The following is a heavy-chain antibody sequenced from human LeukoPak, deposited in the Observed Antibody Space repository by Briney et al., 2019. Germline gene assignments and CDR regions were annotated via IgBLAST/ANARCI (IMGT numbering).Heavy chain of an antibody. V-gene: IGHV1-2*02. D-gene: IGHD3-22*01. J-gene: IGHJ4*02. CDR3: AREGYYYDSLIDY. Sequence: GASVKVSCKASGYTFTGYYMRWVRQAPGQGLEWMGWINPNSGGTNYAQKFQGRVTMTRDTSISTAYMELSRLRSDDTAVYYCAREGYYYDSLIDYWGQGTLVTVSS. CDR2: INPNSGGT. CDR1: GYTFTGYY.